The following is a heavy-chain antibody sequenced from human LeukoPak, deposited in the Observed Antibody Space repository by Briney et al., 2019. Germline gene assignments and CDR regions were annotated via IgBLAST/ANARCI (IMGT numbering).Heavy chain of an antibody. Sequence: GGSLRLSCAAPGFTFSDYYMTWIRQAPGKGLEWVSYIRSGGTTIYYADSVKGRFTISRDNAKNSLYLQMNSLRAEDTAVYFCARIPAWLGAFGYFDVWGRGTLVTVSS. J-gene: IGHJ2*01. V-gene: IGHV3-11*04. CDR1: GFTFSDYY. CDR3: ARIPAWLGAFGYFDV. CDR2: IRSGGTTI. D-gene: IGHD3-10*01.